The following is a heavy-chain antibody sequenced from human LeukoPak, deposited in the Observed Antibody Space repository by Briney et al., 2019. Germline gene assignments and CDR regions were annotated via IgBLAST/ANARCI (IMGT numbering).Heavy chain of an antibody. Sequence: GGSLRLSCAASGFTFGSYAMYWVRQAPGKGLEGVSGIFGSGGSAHYADSVKGRFTVSRDNSKNTVYLLMDSLRVEDTAIYYCAKTTTGYSSGRYPAWPIDYWGQGTLVTASS. CDR3: AKTTTGYSSGRYPAWPIDY. CDR2: IFGSGGSA. J-gene: IGHJ4*02. D-gene: IGHD6-19*01. V-gene: IGHV3-23*01. CDR1: GFTFGSYA.